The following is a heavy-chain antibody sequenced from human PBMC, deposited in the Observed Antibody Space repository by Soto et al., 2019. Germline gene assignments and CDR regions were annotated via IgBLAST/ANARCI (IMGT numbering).Heavy chain of an antibody. CDR1: GFTFKIYG. D-gene: IGHD3-22*01. CDR2: ISYDESKK. Sequence: GGSLRLSCAASGFTFKIYGMHWVRQAPGKGLEWVAVISYDESKKYYADSVKGRFTISRDNSKNTLYLQMNSLGGEDTAVYYCAKDEYYYSRSGYYIFDYWGQGTLVTVSS. CDR3: AKDEYYYSRSGYYIFDY. J-gene: IGHJ4*02. V-gene: IGHV3-30*18.